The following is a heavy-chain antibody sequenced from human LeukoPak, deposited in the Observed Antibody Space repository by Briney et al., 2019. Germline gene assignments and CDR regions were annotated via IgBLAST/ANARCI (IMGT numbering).Heavy chain of an antibody. CDR2: IYYSGST. V-gene: IGHV4-30-4*07. D-gene: IGHD5-12*01. CDR3: ARVSGYDVFFPLDP. J-gene: IGHJ5*02. Sequence: SETLSLTCAVSGGSISSCGYSWIWPPQPPGTGLEWISYIYYSGSTYYNPSLKSRVTISVDTSKNQFSLKLSSVTAADTAVYYCARVSGYDVFFPLDPWGQGTLVTVSS. CDR1: GGSISSCGYS.